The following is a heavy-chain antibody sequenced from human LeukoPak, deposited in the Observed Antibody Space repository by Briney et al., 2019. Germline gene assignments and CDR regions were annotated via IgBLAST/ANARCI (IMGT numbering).Heavy chain of an antibody. CDR3: AKGNYDSSGYYYYYYGMDV. CDR1: GFTFSSYA. V-gene: IGHV3-23*01. Sequence: GSLRLSCAASGFTFSSYAMSWVRQAPGKGLEWVSAISGSGGSTYYADSVKGRFTISRDNSKNTLYLQMNSLRAEDTAVYYCAKGNYDSSGYYYYYYGMDVWGQGTTVTVSS. D-gene: IGHD3-22*01. CDR2: ISGSGGST. J-gene: IGHJ6*02.